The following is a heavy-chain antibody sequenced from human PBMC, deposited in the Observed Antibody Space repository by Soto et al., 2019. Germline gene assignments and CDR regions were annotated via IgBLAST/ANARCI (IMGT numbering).Heavy chain of an antibody. D-gene: IGHD3-22*01. J-gene: IGHJ4*02. CDR2: ISYDGSNK. CDR1: GFTFSSYG. V-gene: IGHV3-30*18. CDR3: AKEDYYDSSGYYPIRPGYFDY. Sequence: GGSLGLSCAASGFTFSSYGMHWVRQAPGKGLEWVAVISYDGSNKYYADSVKGRFTISRDNSKNTLYLQMNSLRAEDTAVYYCAKEDYYDSSGYYPIRPGYFDYWGQGTLVTVSS.